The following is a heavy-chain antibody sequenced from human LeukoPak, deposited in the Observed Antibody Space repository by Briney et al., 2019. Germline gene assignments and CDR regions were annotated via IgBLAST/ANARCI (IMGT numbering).Heavy chain of an antibody. V-gene: IGHV4-34*01. CDR3: ARLVHSGYSYGHDY. CDR2: INHSGST. J-gene: IGHJ4*02. D-gene: IGHD5-18*01. CDR1: GGSFSGYY. Sequence: NASETLSLTCAVYGGSFSGYYWSWIRQPPGKGLEWIGEINHSGSTNYNPSLKSRVPISVDTSKNQFSLKLSSVTAADTAVYYCARLVHSGYSYGHDYWGQGTLVTVSS.